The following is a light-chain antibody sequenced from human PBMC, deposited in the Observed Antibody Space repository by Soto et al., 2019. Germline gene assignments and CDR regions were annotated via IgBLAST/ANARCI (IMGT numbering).Light chain of an antibody. CDR3: QQLNTSPFT. CDR1: HDISTY. V-gene: IGKV1-9*01. CDR2: EAS. Sequence: DIRLTQSPSLLSASLGDGADIXCRASHDISTYLAWYQQKPGKAPKLMIYEASTLQSGVPSRFSGSGSGTEFTLTISGLLPEDFATYHCQQLNTSPFTFGQGTRLEIK. J-gene: IGKJ5*01.